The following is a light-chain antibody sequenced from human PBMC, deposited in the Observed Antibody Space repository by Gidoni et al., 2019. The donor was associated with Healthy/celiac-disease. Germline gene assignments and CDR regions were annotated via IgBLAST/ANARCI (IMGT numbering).Light chain of an antibody. J-gene: IGKJ5*01. CDR3: QQYGSSPRVT. CDR2: CAS. Sequence: VLTQSPGTLSFSPGERATRSCRASQSVSRSYLAWYQQKPGQAPRLLIYCASSRATGIPDRFSGSGSGKDCTLTISRLEPEDFAVYYCQQYGSSPRVTFXQXTRLEIK. V-gene: IGKV3-20*01. CDR1: QSVSRSY.